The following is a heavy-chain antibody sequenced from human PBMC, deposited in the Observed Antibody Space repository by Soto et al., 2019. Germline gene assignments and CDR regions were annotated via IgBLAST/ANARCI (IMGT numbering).Heavy chain of an antibody. CDR2: VYYSGST. CDR3: VRDYLLTGFDP. J-gene: IGHJ5*02. Sequence: SETLSLTCTVSGGSISNYYWTRVRQPPGKGLEWIGYVYYSGSTNYNPSLESRVTISIDASKNQFSLKMKSVTPADTAVYYCVRDYLLTGFDPWGQGALVTVSS. V-gene: IGHV4-59*01. D-gene: IGHD3-9*01. CDR1: GGSISNYY.